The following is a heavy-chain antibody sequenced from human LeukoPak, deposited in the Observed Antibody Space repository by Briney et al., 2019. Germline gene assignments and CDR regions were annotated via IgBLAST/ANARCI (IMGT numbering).Heavy chain of an antibody. CDR1: GFTFSTYS. Sequence: GGSLRLSCAASGFTFSTYSMSWVRQAPGKGLEWVANINQDGSEKYYVDSVKGRFIISRDNAKNSLYLQMNGLRAEDTALYYCARDSGDSSGCYFDYWGRAALVTVSS. V-gene: IGHV3-7*01. D-gene: IGHD3-22*01. CDR3: ARDSGDSSGCYFDY. J-gene: IGHJ4*02. CDR2: INQDGSEK.